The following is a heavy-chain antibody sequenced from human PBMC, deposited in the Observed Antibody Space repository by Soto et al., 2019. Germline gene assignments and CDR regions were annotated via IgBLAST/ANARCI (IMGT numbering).Heavy chain of an antibody. V-gene: IGHV3-23*01. CDR1: GFIFSNHA. CDR3: AKDLYVYSSSSCFDY. Sequence: GGSLRLSCAASGFIFSNHAMSWVRQAPVQGLEWVSTVSESGAVTYYADSVKGRFTIASDNSNNTPYLQLTKLGAEDTAVYYCAKDLYVYSSSSCFDYWGQGTLVTVSS. CDR2: VSESGAVT. D-gene: IGHD6-6*01. J-gene: IGHJ4*02.